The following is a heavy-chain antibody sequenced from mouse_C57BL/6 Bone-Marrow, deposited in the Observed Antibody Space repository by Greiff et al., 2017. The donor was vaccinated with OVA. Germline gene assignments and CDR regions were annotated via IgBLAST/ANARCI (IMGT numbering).Heavy chain of an antibody. Sequence: VQGVESGPGLVQPSQRLSITCTVSGFSLTSYGVHWVRQSPGKGLEWLGVIWRGGSTDYNAAFMSRLSITKDNSKSQVFFKMNSLQADDTAIYYCAKAYYGSSYWYFDVWGTGTTVTVSS. D-gene: IGHD1-1*01. CDR1: GFSLTSYG. CDR3: AKAYYGSSYWYFDV. J-gene: IGHJ1*03. V-gene: IGHV2-5*01. CDR2: IWRGGST.